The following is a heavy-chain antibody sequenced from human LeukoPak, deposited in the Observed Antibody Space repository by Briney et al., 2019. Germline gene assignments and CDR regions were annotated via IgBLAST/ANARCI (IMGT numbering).Heavy chain of an antibody. D-gene: IGHD1-26*01. CDR3: ARDWSGSYGSFDY. CDR1: GYTFTGYY. V-gene: IGHV1-2*02. Sequence: ASVKVSCKASGYTFTGYYMHWVRQAPGQGLEWMGWINPNSGGTNYAQKFQGRVTMTRDTSISTAYMEPSRLRSDDTAVYYCARDWSGSYGSFDYWGQGTLVTVSS. CDR2: INPNSGGT. J-gene: IGHJ4*02.